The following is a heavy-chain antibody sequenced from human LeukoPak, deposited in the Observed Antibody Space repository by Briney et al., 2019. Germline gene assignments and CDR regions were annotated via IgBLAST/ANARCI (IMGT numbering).Heavy chain of an antibody. J-gene: IGHJ4*02. V-gene: IGHV3-30*04. CDR3: ARDSVAGAYGVFDY. D-gene: IGHD6-19*01. CDR2: ISYDGSNK. Sequence: GRSLRLSCAASGFTFSSHAMHWVRQAPGKGLEWVAVISYDGSNKYYADSVKGRFTISRDNSKNTLYLQMNSLRAEDTAVYYCARDSVAGAYGVFDYWGQGTLVTVSS. CDR1: GFTFSSHA.